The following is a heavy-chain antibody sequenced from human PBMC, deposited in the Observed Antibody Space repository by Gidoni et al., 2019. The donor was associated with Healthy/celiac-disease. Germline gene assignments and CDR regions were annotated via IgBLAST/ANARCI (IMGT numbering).Heavy chain of an antibody. D-gene: IGHD1-26*01. CDR3: AKFRPVVGAAATRYMDV. Sequence: EVQLLASGGGLVQPGGSLRLSCAASGFTFSSYAMSWVRQAPGKGLEWVSAISGSGGSTYYADSVKGRFTISRDNSKNTLYLQMNSLRAEDTAVYYCAKFRPVVGAAATRYMDVWGKGTTVTVSS. V-gene: IGHV3-23*01. CDR2: ISGSGGST. CDR1: GFTFSSYA. J-gene: IGHJ6*03.